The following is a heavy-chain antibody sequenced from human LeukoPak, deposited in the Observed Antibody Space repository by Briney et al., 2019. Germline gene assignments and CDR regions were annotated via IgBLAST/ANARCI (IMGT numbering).Heavy chain of an antibody. CDR1: GYTFTSYG. Sequence: SCKASGYTFTSYGISWVRQAPGKGLEWVGRVKSKTDGGTTDYAAPVKGRFTISRDDSKNTLYLQMNSLKTEDTAVYYCTTDRRHWGQGTLVTVSS. CDR3: TTDRRH. V-gene: IGHV3-15*01. J-gene: IGHJ4*02. CDR2: VKSKTDGGTT.